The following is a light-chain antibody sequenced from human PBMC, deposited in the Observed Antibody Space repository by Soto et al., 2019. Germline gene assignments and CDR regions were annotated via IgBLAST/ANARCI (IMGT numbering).Light chain of an antibody. Sequence: QSALTQPRSVSGSPGQSVTISCTGTSSDVGGYNYVSWYQQHPGKAPELLIYDVTKRPSGVPDRFSGSKSGNTASLTIPGLQADDEADYYCCSYAGSYTYVFGTGTKVTVL. CDR1: SSDVGGYNY. V-gene: IGLV2-11*01. CDR3: CSYAGSYTYV. J-gene: IGLJ1*01. CDR2: DVT.